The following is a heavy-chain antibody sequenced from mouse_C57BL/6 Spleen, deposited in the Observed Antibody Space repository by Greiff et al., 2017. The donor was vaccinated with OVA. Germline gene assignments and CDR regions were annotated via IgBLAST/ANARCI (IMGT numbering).Heavy chain of an antibody. D-gene: IGHD6-5*01. V-gene: IGHV1-50*01. CDR3: ARSGAYFSFFDV. J-gene: IGHJ1*03. CDR1: GYTFTSYW. CDR2: IDPSDSYT. Sequence: QVQLQQPGAELVKPGASVKLSCKASGYTFTSYWMQWVKQRPGQGLEWIGEIDPSDSYTNYNQKFKGKATLTVDTSSSTAYMQLSSLTSEDSAVYYCARSGAYFSFFDVWGTGTTVTVSS.